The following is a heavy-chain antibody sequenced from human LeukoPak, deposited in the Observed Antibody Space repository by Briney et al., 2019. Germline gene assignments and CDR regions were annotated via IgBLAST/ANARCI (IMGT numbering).Heavy chain of an antibody. CDR1: GDRVSSNSAG. Sequence: QTLSPTCAISGDRVSSNSAGWNWIRQSPSRGLEWLGRTYYRSNWYNDYGPSVKSRITIDPDTSKNQFSLHLNSVTPEDTAVYYCAREVAVAGPSDYWGQGILVTVSS. CDR3: AREVAVAGPSDY. CDR2: TYYRSNWYN. D-gene: IGHD6-19*01. V-gene: IGHV6-1*01. J-gene: IGHJ4*02.